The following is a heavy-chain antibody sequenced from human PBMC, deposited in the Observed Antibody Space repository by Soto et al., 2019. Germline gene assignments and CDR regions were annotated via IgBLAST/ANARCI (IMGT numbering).Heavy chain of an antibody. CDR2: ISSNGGST. V-gene: IGHV3-64D*08. CDR3: VKDLSPYYDILTAFDY. Sequence: HPGXSLRLSCSASGFTFSSYAIHWVGQAPGKGLEYVSAISSNGGSTYYADSVKGRFTISRDNSKNTLYLQMSSLRAEATAVYYCVKDLSPYYDILTAFDYWGQGTLVTVSS. D-gene: IGHD3-9*01. CDR1: GFTFSSYA. J-gene: IGHJ4*02.